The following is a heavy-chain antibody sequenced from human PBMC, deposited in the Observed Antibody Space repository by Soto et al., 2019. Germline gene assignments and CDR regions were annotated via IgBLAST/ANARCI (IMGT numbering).Heavy chain of an antibody. CDR2: IYDSGST. D-gene: IGHD6-13*01. CDR3: ARERPDGSRLDP. V-gene: IGHV4-59*12. CDR1: GGSISSSY. Sequence: SETLSLTCTVSGGSISSSYWSWIRQPPGKGLEWIGYIYDSGSTYYNSSLKSRVTMSVDTSKNQFSLKLSSVTAADTAVYYCARERPDGSRLDPWGRGTLVTVSS. J-gene: IGHJ5*02.